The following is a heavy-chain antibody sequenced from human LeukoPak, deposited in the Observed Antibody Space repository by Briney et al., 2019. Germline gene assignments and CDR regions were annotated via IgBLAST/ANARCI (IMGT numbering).Heavy chain of an antibody. Sequence: GGSLRLSCAASGFTFSSYWMSWVRQAPGKGLEWVANIKQDGSEKYYVDSVKGRFTISRDNAKNSLYLQMNSLRAEDTAVYYCARAFRAAAAGILNFDYWGQGTLVTVSS. J-gene: IGHJ4*02. CDR2: IKQDGSEK. CDR3: ARAFRAAAAGILNFDY. CDR1: GFTFSSYW. V-gene: IGHV3-7*01. D-gene: IGHD6-13*01.